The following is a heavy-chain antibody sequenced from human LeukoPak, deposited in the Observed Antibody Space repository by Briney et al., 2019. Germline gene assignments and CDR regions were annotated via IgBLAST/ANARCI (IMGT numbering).Heavy chain of an antibody. D-gene: IGHD3-22*01. CDR3: ARSGYYDSSGLNAFDI. J-gene: IGHJ3*02. CDR1: GGSISTGGYY. Sequence: SQTLSLICTVSGGSISTGGYYWSWIRQPPGKGLEWIGYIYYSGSTNYNPSLKSRVTISVDTSKNQFSLKLSSVTAADTAVYYCARSGYYDSSGLNAFDIWGQGTMVTVSS. CDR2: IYYSGST. V-gene: IGHV4-61*08.